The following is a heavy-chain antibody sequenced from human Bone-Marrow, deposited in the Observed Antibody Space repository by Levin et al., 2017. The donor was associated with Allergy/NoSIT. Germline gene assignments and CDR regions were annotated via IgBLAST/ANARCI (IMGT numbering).Heavy chain of an antibody. CDR2: IYPGDSDT. J-gene: IGHJ4*02. Sequence: ASVKVSCKGSGYSFTTYWIAWVRQMPGKGLEWMGIIYPGDSDTRYSPSFQGQVTISADKSISTAYLQWSSLKASDTAMYYCARRRSSGWYEVDYWGQGTLVTVSS. CDR1: GYSFTTYW. D-gene: IGHD6-19*01. V-gene: IGHV5-51*01. CDR3: ARRRSSGWYEVDY.